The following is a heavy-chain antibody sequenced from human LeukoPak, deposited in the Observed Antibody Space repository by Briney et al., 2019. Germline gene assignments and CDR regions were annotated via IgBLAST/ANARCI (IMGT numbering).Heavy chain of an antibody. J-gene: IGHJ4*02. V-gene: IGHV1-46*01. CDR2: INPSGGST. CDR3: ARAMVRGVIYSPDFDY. CDR1: GYTFTSYY. D-gene: IGHD3-10*01. Sequence: ASVKVSCKASGYTFTSYYMHWVRQAPGQGLEWMGIINPSGGSTSYAQKFQGRVTMTRDTSTSTVYMELSSLRSEDTAVYYCARAMVRGVIYSPDFDYWAQGTLVTVSS.